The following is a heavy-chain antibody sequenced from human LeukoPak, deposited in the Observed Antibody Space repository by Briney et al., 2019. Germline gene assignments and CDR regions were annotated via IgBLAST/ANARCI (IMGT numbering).Heavy chain of an antibody. J-gene: IGHJ4*02. Sequence: PGGSLRLSCAASGFTFSSYGMHWVRQAPGKGLEWVAVISYDGSNKYYADSVKGRFTIPRDNSKNTLYLQMNSLRAEDTAVYYCAKGAAFDYWGQGTLVTVSS. CDR3: AKGAAFDY. CDR2: ISYDGSNK. V-gene: IGHV3-30*18. CDR1: GFTFSSYG.